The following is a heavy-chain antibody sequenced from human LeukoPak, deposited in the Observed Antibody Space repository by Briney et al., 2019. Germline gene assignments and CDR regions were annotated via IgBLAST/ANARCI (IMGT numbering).Heavy chain of an antibody. V-gene: IGHV1-2*02. D-gene: IGHD6-13*01. CDR2: INPNSGGT. J-gene: IGHJ4*02. Sequence: EASVKVSCKASGYTFTGYYMHWVRQAPGQGLEWMGWINPNSGGTNHAQKFQGRVTMTRDTSISTAYMELTNLISDDTAVYYCARDQHSTRAYSSSRGLDSWGQGTLVTVSS. CDR3: ARDQHSTRAYSSSRGLDS. CDR1: GYTFTGYY.